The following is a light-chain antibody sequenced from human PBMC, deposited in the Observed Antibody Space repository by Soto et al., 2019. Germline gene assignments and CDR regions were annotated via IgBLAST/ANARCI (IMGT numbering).Light chain of an antibody. J-gene: IGLJ1*01. CDR1: SSNIGTNS. CDR3: AAWDDSLNGYV. V-gene: IGLV1-44*01. Sequence: QSVLTQPPSASGTPGQRVSIPCSGSSSNIGTNSVSWYQQLPGTAPKLLIYTNSQRPSGVPDRFSGSKSGTSASLAISGLQSEDEADYYCAAWDDSLNGYVFGTGTKLTVL. CDR2: TNS.